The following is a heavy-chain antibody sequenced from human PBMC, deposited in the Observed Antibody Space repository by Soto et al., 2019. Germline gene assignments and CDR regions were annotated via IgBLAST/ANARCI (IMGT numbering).Heavy chain of an antibody. CDR3: ARDPGRVITEYYFDY. Sequence: ASVKVSCKASGYTFTSYGISWVRQAPGQGLEWMGWISAYNGNTNYAQKLQGRVTMSTDTSTRTAYMELGSLRSEHKAVYYCARDPGRVITEYYFDYWGQGTLVTVSS. CDR1: GYTFTSYG. CDR2: ISAYNGNT. J-gene: IGHJ4*02. D-gene: IGHD3-22*01. V-gene: IGHV1-18*01.